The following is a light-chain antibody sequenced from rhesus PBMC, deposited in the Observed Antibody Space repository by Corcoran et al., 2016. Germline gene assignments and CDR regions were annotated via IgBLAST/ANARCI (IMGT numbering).Light chain of an antibody. CDR1: ENVNNY. CDR3: QHGYNTPLT. CDR2: KAS. Sequence: DIQMTQSPSSPSASVGDRVTITCRARENVNNYLNWYQKKPGKAPKLLIYKASTLQSWVLSRFSGSGSGTDYTLTISSLQPEEVATYYCQHGYNTPLTFGPGTKLDIK. J-gene: IGKJ3*01. V-gene: IGKV1-74*01.